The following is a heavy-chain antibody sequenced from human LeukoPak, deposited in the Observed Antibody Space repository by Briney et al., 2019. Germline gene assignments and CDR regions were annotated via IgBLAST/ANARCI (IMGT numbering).Heavy chain of an antibody. Sequence: PSETLSLTCTVSGDSISSYYWTWIRQPPGKGLEWVGYIYYSGSAYYNPSLKSRLTISVDTSKNQFSLKVNSVTAADTAVYYCARYITATVSFDSWGQGTLVTVSS. V-gene: IGHV4-59*06. CDR2: IYYSGSA. D-gene: IGHD6-13*01. CDR3: ARYITATVSFDS. CDR1: GDSISSYY. J-gene: IGHJ4*02.